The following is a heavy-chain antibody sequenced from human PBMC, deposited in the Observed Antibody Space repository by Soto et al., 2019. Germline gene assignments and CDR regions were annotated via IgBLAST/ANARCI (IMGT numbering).Heavy chain of an antibody. Sequence: SETXSLTCTFSGDFITNSLYWLLGIRQPPGRVLEWIGYFYYSGNTHYSPSLKSLLTLSVDTSKNQISLLLKSVTAADSGLYYCQRNGRNTPIAKISKYDMEVWGQGPTVT. CDR2: FYYSGNT. D-gene: IGHD3-3*02. V-gene: IGHV4-39*01. CDR1: GDFITNSLYW. CDR3: QRNGRNTPIAKISKYDMEV. J-gene: IGHJ6*01.